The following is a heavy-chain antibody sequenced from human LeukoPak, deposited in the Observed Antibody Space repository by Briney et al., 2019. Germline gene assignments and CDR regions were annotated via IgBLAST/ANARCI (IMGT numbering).Heavy chain of an antibody. CDR1: GFTFDDYA. D-gene: IGHD3-22*01. CDR2: ITGDGGST. Sequence: PGGSLRLSCAASGFTFDDYAMPWVRQAPGKGLEWVSFITGDGGSTYYADSVKGRFTISRDNSKNSLYLQMNSLRTQDTALYYCAKGYHYDSSGYYYLDYWGQGTLVTVSS. V-gene: IGHV3-43*02. J-gene: IGHJ4*02. CDR3: AKGYHYDSSGYYYLDY.